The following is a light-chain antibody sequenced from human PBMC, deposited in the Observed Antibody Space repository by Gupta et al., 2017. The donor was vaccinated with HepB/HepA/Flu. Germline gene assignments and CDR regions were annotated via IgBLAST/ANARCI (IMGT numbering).Light chain of an antibody. Sequence: EIVLTQSPATLSLSPGDRATLSCRASQSVSKFLNWYQQKPGQAPRLLISDASNRATGIPDSFSGSGSGKDFSLTISSLEPEDVGFYYFQQRWSWLTFGGGTRVEIK. CDR2: DAS. J-gene: IGKJ4*01. CDR3: QQRWSWLT. V-gene: IGKV3-11*01. CDR1: QSVSKF.